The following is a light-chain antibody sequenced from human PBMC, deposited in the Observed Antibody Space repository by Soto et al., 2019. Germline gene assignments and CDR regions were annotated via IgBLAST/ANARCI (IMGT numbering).Light chain of an antibody. V-gene: IGKV3D-15*01. CDR1: QSVAGN. J-gene: IGKJ4*01. CDR2: GSS. CDR3: QQYNKWPPLT. Sequence: EIVMTQPPDTLSLSPGERATLSCRASQSVAGNVAWYQQKLGQAPRLLIYGSSTRAAGIPARFSGSGSGTEFTLTISSLQSEDFAVYYCQQYNKWPPLTFGGGTKVEIK.